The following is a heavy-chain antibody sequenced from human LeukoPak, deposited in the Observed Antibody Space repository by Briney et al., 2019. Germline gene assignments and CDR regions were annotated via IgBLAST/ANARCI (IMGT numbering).Heavy chain of an antibody. D-gene: IGHD3-3*01. Sequence: ASVKVSCKASGYTFNTYGISWVRQTPGQGLEWMGWINTYNGNTNYAQKLQGSVTMTTDTSTSTAYMELRSLRSDDTAVYYCARDRDLRFFLYWGQGTLVTVSS. CDR3: ARDRDLRFFLY. CDR1: GYTFNTYG. CDR2: INTYNGNT. V-gene: IGHV1-18*01. J-gene: IGHJ4*02.